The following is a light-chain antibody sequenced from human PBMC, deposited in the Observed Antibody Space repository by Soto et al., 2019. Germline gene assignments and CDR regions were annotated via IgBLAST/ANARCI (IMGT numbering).Light chain of an antibody. CDR1: SSDVGRYNY. V-gene: IGLV2-14*01. CDR2: EVR. J-gene: IGLJ3*02. Sequence: QSALTQPAAVSGPPGQSITISCTGTSSDVGRYNYVSWYQQHPGKAPKLVIYEVRNRPSGISNRFSASKSGNTASLTISGLQAEDEADYYCTSYTSNTTWVFGGGTQLNVL. CDR3: TSYTSNTTWV.